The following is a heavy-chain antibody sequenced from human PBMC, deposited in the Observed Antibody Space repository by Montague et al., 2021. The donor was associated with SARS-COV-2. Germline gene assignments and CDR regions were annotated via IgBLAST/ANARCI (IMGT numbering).Heavy chain of an antibody. D-gene: IGHD1-26*01. CDR1: GDSVSHDF. CDR2: VYYRRSS. Sequence: SETLSLTCTVSGDSVSHDFRTCILQPSVRELEWIGYVYYRRSSSXNPSLKGRVSIAVDTSKNQFSLRLLTVAAADTAIYYCVRDPSPSGSGTCYDDWGQGTLVAVAS. J-gene: IGHJ4*02. CDR3: VRDPSPSGSGTCYDD. V-gene: IGHV4-59*02.